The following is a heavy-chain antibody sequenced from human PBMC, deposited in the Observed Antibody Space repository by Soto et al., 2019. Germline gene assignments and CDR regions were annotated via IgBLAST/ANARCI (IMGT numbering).Heavy chain of an antibody. D-gene: IGHD3-10*01. CDR1: GFTFTSYA. V-gene: IGHV3-23*01. CDR3: AKDRGRLVRGVILDF. Sequence: GGSLRPSCAASGFTFTSYAMTWVRQAPGRGLEWVSTVSADATTTYYADSVKGRFTISRDNSKNTVSLEMKSLTAEDTALYYCAKDRGRLVRGVILDFWGQGALVTVSS. CDR2: VSADATTT. J-gene: IGHJ4*02.